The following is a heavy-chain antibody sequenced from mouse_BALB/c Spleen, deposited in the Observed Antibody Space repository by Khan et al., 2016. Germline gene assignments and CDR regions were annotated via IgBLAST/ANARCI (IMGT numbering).Heavy chain of an antibody. D-gene: IGHD2-4*01. Sequence: VQLKQSGAELVKPGASVKLSCTVSGFNIKDTYMHWVNQRPEQGLEWIGRIDPANGNTKYDPKFQDKATITADTSSNTAYLQLSSLTSEDTAVYYCSRGVYDYEFAYWGQGTLVIVSA. J-gene: IGHJ3*01. CDR3: SRGVYDYEFAY. V-gene: IGHV14-3*02. CDR2: IDPANGNT. CDR1: GFNIKDTY.